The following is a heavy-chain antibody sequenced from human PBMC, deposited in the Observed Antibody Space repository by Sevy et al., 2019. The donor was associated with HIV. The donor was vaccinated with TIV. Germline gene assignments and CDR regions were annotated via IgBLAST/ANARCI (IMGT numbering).Heavy chain of an antibody. Sequence: GGSLRLSCAASGFTFSSYGMHWVRQAPGKGLEWVAVISYDGSNKYYADSVKGRFTISRDNSKNTLYLQMNSLRAEDTAVYYCAKPGRDVYIPFDYWGQGTLVTVSS. V-gene: IGHV3-30*18. D-gene: IGHD2-15*01. CDR1: GFTFSSYG. J-gene: IGHJ4*02. CDR3: AKPGRDVYIPFDY. CDR2: ISYDGSNK.